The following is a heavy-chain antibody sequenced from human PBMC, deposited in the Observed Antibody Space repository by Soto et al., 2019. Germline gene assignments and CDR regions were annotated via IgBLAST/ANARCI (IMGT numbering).Heavy chain of an antibody. CDR2: IKQDGSEK. Sequence: GGSLRLSCAASGFTFSSYWMSWVRPAPGKGLEWVANIKQDGSEKYYVDSVKGRFTISRDNAKNSLYLQMNSLRAEDTAVYYCARDPPLGGLHLGELSLRSYYMDVWGKGTTVTV. D-gene: IGHD3-16*02. CDR1: GFTFSSYW. CDR3: ARDPPLGGLHLGELSLRSYYMDV. J-gene: IGHJ6*03. V-gene: IGHV3-7*01.